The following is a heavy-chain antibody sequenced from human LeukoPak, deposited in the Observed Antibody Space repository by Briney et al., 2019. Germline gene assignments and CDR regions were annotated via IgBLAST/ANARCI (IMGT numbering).Heavy chain of an antibody. CDR1: GFSFSSYW. V-gene: IGHV3-7*01. D-gene: IGHD5-18*01. CDR2: IKQAGSEK. Sequence: GGSLRLSCAASGFSFSSYWMTWVRQAPGKGLEWVANIKQAGSEKYYVDSVKGRFAISRDNAMNSLYLQMNSLRAEDTAVYYCASTVDTAMVTPHYYYYYGMDVWGQGTTVTVSS. CDR3: ASTVDTAMVTPHYYYYYGMDV. J-gene: IGHJ6*02.